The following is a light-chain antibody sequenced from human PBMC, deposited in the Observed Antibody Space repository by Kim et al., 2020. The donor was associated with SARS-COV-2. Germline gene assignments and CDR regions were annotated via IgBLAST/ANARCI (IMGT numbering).Light chain of an antibody. V-gene: IGLV2-23*02. CDR1: SSDVGTYNL. Sequence: QSALTQPASVSGSPGQSITISCTGSSSDVGTYNLVSWYQQHPGKAPKLMIYEVTKWPSGVSDRFSGSKSGNTASLTISGLQAEDEADYYGCSYSGHGRGLFGGGTKVTVL. CDR3: CSYSGHGRGL. J-gene: IGLJ3*02. CDR2: EVT.